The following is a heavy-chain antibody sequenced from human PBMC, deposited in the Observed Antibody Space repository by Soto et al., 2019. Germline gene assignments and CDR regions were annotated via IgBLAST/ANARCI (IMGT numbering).Heavy chain of an antibody. CDR1: GFTFSSYW. Sequence: EVQLVESGGGLVQPGGSLRLSCAASGFTFSSYWMHWVRQAPGKGLVWISRINTDGSSTSYVDSVQGRFTISRDNGKNTLFLQINRLRGEDSAVYYCARRGSSVSRRLQYWGQGTLVNVSS. J-gene: IGHJ4*02. V-gene: IGHV3-74*01. CDR3: ARRGSSVSRRLQY. CDR2: INTDGSST. D-gene: IGHD2-2*01.